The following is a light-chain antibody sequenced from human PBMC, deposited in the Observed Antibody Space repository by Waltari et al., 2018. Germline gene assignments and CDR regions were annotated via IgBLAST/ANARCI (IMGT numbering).Light chain of an antibody. CDR2: KAS. CDR3: QQYNNYPIT. V-gene: IGKV1-5*03. CDR1: QTISRW. Sequence: DIQMTQSPSTLSASIGDRVTITCRASQTISRWLVWYQQKPGKAPKLLIYKASSLESGVPSRFSGSGSGTEFTLTISSLQPDDFATYYCQQYNNYPITFGPGTKVDIK. J-gene: IGKJ3*01.